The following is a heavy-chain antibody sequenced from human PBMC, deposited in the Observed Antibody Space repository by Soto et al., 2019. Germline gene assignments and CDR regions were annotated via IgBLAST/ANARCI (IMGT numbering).Heavy chain of an antibody. D-gene: IGHD3-10*01. CDR2: IYHSGST. CDR3: ARGLYGSGSFGMFDP. J-gene: IGHJ5*02. V-gene: IGHV4-30-2*01. Sequence: TLSLTCAVSGGSISSGGYSWSWIRQPPGKGLEWIGYIYHSGSTYYNPSLKSRVTISVDRSKNQFSLKLSSVTAADTAVYYCARGLYGSGSFGMFDPWGQGTLVTVSS. CDR1: GGSISSGGYS.